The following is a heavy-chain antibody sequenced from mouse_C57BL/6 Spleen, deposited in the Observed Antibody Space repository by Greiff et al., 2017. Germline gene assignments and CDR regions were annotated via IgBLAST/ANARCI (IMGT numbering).Heavy chain of an antibody. CDR1: GFSLTSYG. D-gene: IGHD5-1*01. J-gene: IGHJ1*03. CDR3: AGEREYLWYFDV. Sequence: QVQLQQSGPGLVQPSQSLSITCTVSGFSLTSYGVHWVRQSPGKGLEWLGVIWSGGSTDDNAAFISILSISKDTSKIQVFFKMNSLQADDTAIYYCAGEREYLWYFDVWGTGTTVTVSS. CDR2: IWSGGST. V-gene: IGHV2-2*01.